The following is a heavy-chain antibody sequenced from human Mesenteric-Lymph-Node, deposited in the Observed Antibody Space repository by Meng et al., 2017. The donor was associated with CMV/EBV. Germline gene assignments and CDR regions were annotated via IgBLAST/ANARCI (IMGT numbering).Heavy chain of an antibody. J-gene: IGHJ4*02. CDR1: GFTFSSYA. D-gene: IGHD3-10*01. V-gene: IGHV3-23*01. CDR3: AKDLLYYGSGSIFDY. CDR2: ISGSGGST. Sequence: SGFTFSSYAMSWVRQAPGKGLEWVSAISGSGGSTYYADSVKGRFTISRDNSKNTLYLQMNSLRAEDTAVYYCAKDLLYYGSGSIFDYWGQGTLVTVSS.